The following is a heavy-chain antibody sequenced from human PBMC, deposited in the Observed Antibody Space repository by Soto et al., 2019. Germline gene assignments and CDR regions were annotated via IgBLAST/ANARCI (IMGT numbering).Heavy chain of an antibody. J-gene: IGHJ6*02. Sequence: ASVKVSCKASGFGLINYGFTWVRQAPGQGLEWMGWISAYNGNTIYAQNLQGRLTMTRDTSTSTAYMELRSLRSDDTAVYYCARLGVTTSVYYYTMDVWGQGTTVTVSS. V-gene: IGHV1-18*04. D-gene: IGHD4-4*01. CDR1: GFGLINYG. CDR3: ARLGVTTSVYYYTMDV. CDR2: ISAYNGNT.